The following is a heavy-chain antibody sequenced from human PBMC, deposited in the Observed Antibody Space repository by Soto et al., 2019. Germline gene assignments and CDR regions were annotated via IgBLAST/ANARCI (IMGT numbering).Heavy chain of an antibody. D-gene: IGHD3-10*01. CDR2: IYYSGST. CDR3: ARLPRSSGNGFDY. V-gene: IGHV4-31*03. J-gene: IGHJ4*02. Sequence: QVQLQESGPGLVKPSQTLSLTCSVSGGSISSGGYHWSWIRQHPGKGLEWIGYIYYSGSTYYNPSLKSRVTISVDTSNNQFFLKLSSVTAADTAVYYCARLPRSSGNGFDYWGQGTLVTVSS. CDR1: GGSISSGGYH.